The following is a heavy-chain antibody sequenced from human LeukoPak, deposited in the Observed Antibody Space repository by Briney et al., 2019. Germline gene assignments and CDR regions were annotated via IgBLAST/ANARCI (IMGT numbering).Heavy chain of an antibody. V-gene: IGHV3-30*02. CDR2: IRDDGSNK. D-gene: IGHD1/OR15-1a*01. Sequence: GGSLRLSCAASGFIFSDYGMHWVRQAQGKGLEWLAFIRDDGSNKYYLDSVKGRFTISRDNSKNTLYLQMNSLRAEDTAVYYCAKEGTASKPSDLDYWGQGTLVTVPS. CDR3: AKEGTASKPSDLDY. J-gene: IGHJ4*02. CDR1: GFIFSDYG.